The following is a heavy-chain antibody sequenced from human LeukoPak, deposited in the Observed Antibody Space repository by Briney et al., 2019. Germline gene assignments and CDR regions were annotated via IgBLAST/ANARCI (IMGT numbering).Heavy chain of an antibody. J-gene: IGHJ4*02. V-gene: IGHV3-53*01. CDR1: GFTFITND. CDR3: ARGVDPLAANTFAY. D-gene: IGHD2-15*01. CDR2: LYSDGNT. Sequence: GGSLRLSCAASGFTFITNDMTWVRQAPGKGLEWVSVLYSDGNTKYADSVQGRFTISRDNSKNTLYLEMNSLSPDDTAVYYCARGVDPLAANTFAYWGQGTLVTVSS.